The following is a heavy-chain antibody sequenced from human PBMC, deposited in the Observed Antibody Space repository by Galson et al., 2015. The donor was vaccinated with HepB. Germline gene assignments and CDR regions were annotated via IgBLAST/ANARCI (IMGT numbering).Heavy chain of an antibody. D-gene: IGHD3-22*01. CDR3: AREAYYDSTGSSFDY. CDR1: GYTFSSHA. CDR2: INGGNGNT. J-gene: IGHJ4*02. V-gene: IGHV1-3*01. Sequence: SVKVSCKASGYTFSSHAIHWVRQAPGQGLECLGWINGGNGNTKYSQKFQGRVSITRDTSASTAYMELSSLGSEDTAVYYCAREAYYDSTGSSFDYWGQGTLVTVSS.